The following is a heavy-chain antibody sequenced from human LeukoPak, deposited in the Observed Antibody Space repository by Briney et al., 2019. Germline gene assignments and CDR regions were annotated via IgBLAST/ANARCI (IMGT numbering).Heavy chain of an antibody. CDR3: TRASYSRSYSYYYYYMDV. D-gene: IGHD1-26*01. CDR2: IRSKAYGGTT. J-gene: IGHJ6*03. CDR1: GFTFGDYA. V-gene: IGHV3-49*03. Sequence: GRSLRLSCTASGFTFGDYAMSWFRQAPGKGLEWVGFIRSKAYGGTTEYAASVKGRFTISRDDSKSIAYLQMNSLKTEDTAVYYCTRASYSRSYSYYYYYMDVWGKGTTVTVSS.